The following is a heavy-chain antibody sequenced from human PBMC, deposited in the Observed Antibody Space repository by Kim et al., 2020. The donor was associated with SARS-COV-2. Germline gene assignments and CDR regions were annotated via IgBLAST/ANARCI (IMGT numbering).Heavy chain of an antibody. CDR2: IYYSGST. CDR1: GGSISSSSYY. V-gene: IGHV4-39*01. CDR3: ARIQLGDYFDY. D-gene: IGHD6-6*01. J-gene: IGHJ4*02. Sequence: SETLSLTCTVSGGSISSSSYYWGWIRQPPGKGLEWIGSIYYSGSTYYNPSLKSRVTISVDTSKNQFSLKLSSVTAADTAVYYCARIQLGDYFDYWGQGTLVTVSS.